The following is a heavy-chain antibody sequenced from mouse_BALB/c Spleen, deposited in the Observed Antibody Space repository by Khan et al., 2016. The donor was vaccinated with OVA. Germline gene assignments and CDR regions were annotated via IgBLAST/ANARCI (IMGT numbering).Heavy chain of an antibody. D-gene: IGHD1-1*01. CDR3: TRIYRSCFDY. V-gene: IGHV1-20*02. Sequence: MQLEESGPELVRPGASVKISCKASGYSFTGYFMNWVMQSHGKSLEWIGRINPHIGETFYNQRFKDKATLTVDESSSTAHMELRSLASEDSAVYYCTRIYRSCFDYWGQGTTLTVSS. CDR2: INPHIGET. J-gene: IGHJ2*01. CDR1: GYSFTGYF.